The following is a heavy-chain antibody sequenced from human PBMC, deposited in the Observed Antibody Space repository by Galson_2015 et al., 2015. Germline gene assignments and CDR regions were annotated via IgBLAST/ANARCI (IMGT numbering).Heavy chain of an antibody. CDR3: ARELRFFSMDV. J-gene: IGHJ6*02. D-gene: IGHD3-3*01. V-gene: IGHV3-74*01. Sequence: SLRLCCAASRFTFSNYWMHWVRQAPGKGLVWVSRINSDGSSTSYADSVKGRFTISRDNAKNTLYLQMNSLRAEDTAVYYCARELRFFSMDVWGQGTTVTVSS. CDR2: INSDGSST. CDR1: RFTFSNYW.